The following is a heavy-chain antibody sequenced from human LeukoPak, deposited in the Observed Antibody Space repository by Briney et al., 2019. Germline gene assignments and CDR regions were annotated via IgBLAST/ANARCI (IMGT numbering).Heavy chain of an antibody. J-gene: IGHJ4*02. CDR2: ISSSSSTI. CDR3: AKDAYCSSTSCPREGFDY. Sequence: GGSLRLSCAASGFTFSSYSMNWVRQAPGKGLEWVSYISSSSSTIYYADSVKGRFTISRGNSKNTLYLQMNSLRAEDTAVYYCAKDAYCSSTSCPREGFDYWGQGTLVTVSS. CDR1: GFTFSSYS. V-gene: IGHV3-48*01. D-gene: IGHD2-2*01.